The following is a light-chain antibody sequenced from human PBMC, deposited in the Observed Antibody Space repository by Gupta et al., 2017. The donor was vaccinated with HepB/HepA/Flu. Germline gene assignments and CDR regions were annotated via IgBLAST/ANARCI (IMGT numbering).Light chain of an antibody. Sequence: SALTQPASVSGSPGQSITISCTGASSDIGGDRLVSWFQQHPGNVPTLIIYEFTKRPSGVSSRFSGSTSATAASLTIAGLQAEAEDDYYCSSYTSTNTLFGGGTKVTVL. CDR2: EFT. CDR1: SSDIGGDRL. J-gene: IGLJ2*01. V-gene: IGLV2-23*02. CDR3: SSYTSTNTL.